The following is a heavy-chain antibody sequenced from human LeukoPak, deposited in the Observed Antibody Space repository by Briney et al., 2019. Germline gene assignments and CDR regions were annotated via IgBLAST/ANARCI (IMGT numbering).Heavy chain of an antibody. CDR3: VKGYCSGSSCYPNTVKGNYFDY. CDR2: ISSNGGST. V-gene: IGHV3-64D*06. J-gene: IGHJ4*01. CDR1: GFTFSSYA. D-gene: IGHD2-15*01. Sequence: PGGSLRLSCSASGFTFSSYAMHWVRQAPGKGLEYVSVISSNGGSTYYTDSVKGRFTISRDNSKNTLYLQMSSLRAEDQAVYYCVKGYCSGSSCYPNTVKGNYFDYWGQGTLVTVSS.